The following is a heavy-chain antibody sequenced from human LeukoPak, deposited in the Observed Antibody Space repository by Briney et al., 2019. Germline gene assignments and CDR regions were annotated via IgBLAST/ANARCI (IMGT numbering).Heavy chain of an antibody. Sequence: LPGVPLRLLCAASGFIFRRYAMLGVRRAPGKGREGVPVISYDGINKDYADSVKGPFTISRDNSKNTVYLRMNSLRVEDTAVYYCAKDSSNYHYQSSGYPQDYWGQGTLVTVSS. V-gene: IGHV3-30-3*01. CDR2: ISYDGINK. CDR3: AKDSSNYHYQSSGYPQDY. J-gene: IGHJ4*02. CDR1: GFIFRRYA. D-gene: IGHD3-22*01.